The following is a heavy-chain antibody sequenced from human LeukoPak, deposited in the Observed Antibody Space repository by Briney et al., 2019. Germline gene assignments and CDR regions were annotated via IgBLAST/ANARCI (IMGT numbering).Heavy chain of an antibody. J-gene: IGHJ4*02. CDR2: IKSNSDGGTT. CDR3: ARDLYSSSWYSYYFDY. CDR1: GLIFSNAW. Sequence: GGSLRLSCAASGLIFSNAWMNWVRQAPGKGLEWVGRIKSNSDGGTTDYAAPVKGRFTISRDDSKNTLYLQMNSLRAEDTAVYYCARDLYSSSWYSYYFDYWGQGTLVTVSS. V-gene: IGHV3-15*07. D-gene: IGHD6-13*01.